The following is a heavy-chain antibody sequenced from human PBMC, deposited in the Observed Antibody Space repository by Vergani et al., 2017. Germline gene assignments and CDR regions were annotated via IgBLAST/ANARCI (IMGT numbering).Heavy chain of an antibody. Sequence: EVQLQESGGGLVKPGGSLRVSCAASGFSFSTYSINWVRQAPGGGLEWVSSLNKNNYYIYYADSVKGRFTISRDNAKNSLFLQMSSLKVEDTGVYYCAREMSNEGFDYWGQGTRVTVS. D-gene: IGHD4-11*01. CDR3: AREMSNEGFDY. CDR1: GFSFSTYS. J-gene: IGHJ4*02. CDR2: LNKNNYYI. V-gene: IGHV3-21*01.